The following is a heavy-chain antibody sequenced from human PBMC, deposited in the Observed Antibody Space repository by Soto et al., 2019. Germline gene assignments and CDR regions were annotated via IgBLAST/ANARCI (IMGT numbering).Heavy chain of an antibody. CDR3: ARSRIAVAARGPNWFDP. CDR1: GDSVSSNSAA. V-gene: IGHV6-1*01. D-gene: IGHD6-19*01. Sequence: SQTLSLTCAISGDSVSSNSAAWNWIRQSPSRGLEWLGRTYYRSKWYNDYAVSVKSRITINPDTSKNQFSLQLNSVTPEDTAVYYCARSRIAVAARGPNWFDPWGQGTLVTSPQ. J-gene: IGHJ5*02. CDR2: TYYRSKWYN.